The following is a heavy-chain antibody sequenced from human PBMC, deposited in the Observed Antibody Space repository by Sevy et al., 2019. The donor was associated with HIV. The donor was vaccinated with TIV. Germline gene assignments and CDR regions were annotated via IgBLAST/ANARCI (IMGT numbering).Heavy chain of an antibody. D-gene: IGHD5-18*01. Sequence: GSLRLSCAASGFTFSSYWMSWVRQAPGKGLEWVATMKEDGSEKYYVDSVKGRFTISRDNAKNSLYVQMNSLRAEDTAVYYCVREGLGGFSYSLDCWGQGTLVTVSS. CDR1: GFTFSSYW. CDR3: VREGLGGFSYSLDC. CDR2: MKEDGSEK. J-gene: IGHJ4*02. V-gene: IGHV3-7*01.